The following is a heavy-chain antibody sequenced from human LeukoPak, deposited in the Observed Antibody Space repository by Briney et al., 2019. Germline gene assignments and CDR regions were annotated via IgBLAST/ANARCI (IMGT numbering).Heavy chain of an antibody. CDR3: ARAQYVNAFDI. J-gene: IGHJ3*02. D-gene: IGHD3-16*01. CDR2: ISSSSSYV. Sequence: GGSLRLSCAASGFTFSSYSMNWVRQAPGKGLEWVSSISSSSSYVYYADSVKGRFTISRDNAKNSLYLQMNSLRAEDTAVYYCARAQYVNAFDIWGQGTMVTVSS. V-gene: IGHV3-21*01. CDR1: GFTFSSYS.